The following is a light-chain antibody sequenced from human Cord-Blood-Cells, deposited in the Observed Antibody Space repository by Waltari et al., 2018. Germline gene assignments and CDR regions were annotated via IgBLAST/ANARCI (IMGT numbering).Light chain of an antibody. CDR3: AAWDDSLNGWV. CDR1: SHNFGSNT. CDR2: SNN. J-gene: IGLJ3*02. Sequence: QSVLTQPPSASGTPGQRVTIPCSGSSHNFGSNTVNWYQQLPGTAPKLLIYSNNQRPSGVPDRFSGSKSGTSASLAISGLQSEDEADYYCAAWDDSLNGWVFGGGTKLTVL. V-gene: IGLV1-44*01.